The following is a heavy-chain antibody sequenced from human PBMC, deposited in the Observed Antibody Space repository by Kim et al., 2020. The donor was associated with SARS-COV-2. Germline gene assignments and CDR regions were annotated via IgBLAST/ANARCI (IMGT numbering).Heavy chain of an antibody. Sequence: GTTLVNPTQTLTLTCTFSGFSLSTSGMCVSLIRQPPGKALEWLARIDWDDDKYYSTSLKTRLTISKDTSKNQVVLTMTNMDPVDTATYYCARIRPLDYYGSGSYLGTDYFDYWGQGTLVPVSS. V-gene: IGHV2-70*11. CDR2: IDWDDDK. D-gene: IGHD3-10*01. J-gene: IGHJ4*02. CDR1: GFSLSTSGMC. CDR3: ARIRPLDYYGSGSYLGTDYFDY.